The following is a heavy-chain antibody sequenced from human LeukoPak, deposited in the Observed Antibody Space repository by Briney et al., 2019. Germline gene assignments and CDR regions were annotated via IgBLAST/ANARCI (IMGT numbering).Heavy chain of an antibody. V-gene: IGHV3-30-3*01. Sequence: GGSLRLSCAASGFTFSSYAMHWVRQTPGKGLEWVAVISYDGSNKYYADSVKGRFTISRDNSKNTLYLQMNSLRAEDTAVYYCARDLGGNYYYYYGMDVWGQGATVTVSS. CDR2: ISYDGSNK. CDR3: ARDLGGNYYYYYGMDV. D-gene: IGHD3-10*01. J-gene: IGHJ6*02. CDR1: GFTFSSYA.